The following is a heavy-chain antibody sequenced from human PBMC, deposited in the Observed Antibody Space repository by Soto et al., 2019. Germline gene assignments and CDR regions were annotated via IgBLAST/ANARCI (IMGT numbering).Heavy chain of an antibody. J-gene: IGHJ5*02. D-gene: IGHD2-15*01. Sequence: GGSMRLSCRASEFTFSSYGMHWVRQAPGKGLEWVAVIWYDGSNKYYADSVKGRFTISRDNSKNTLYLQMNSLRAEDTAVYYCARDISPEVAATPTYNWFDPWGQGTLVTVSS. V-gene: IGHV3-33*01. CDR3: ARDISPEVAATPTYNWFDP. CDR1: EFTFSSYG. CDR2: IWYDGSNK.